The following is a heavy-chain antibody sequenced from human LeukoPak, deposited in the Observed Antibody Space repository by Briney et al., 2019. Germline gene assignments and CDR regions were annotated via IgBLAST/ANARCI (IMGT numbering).Heavy chain of an antibody. Sequence: ASVKVSCKASGYTFTGYHMHWVRQAPGQGLEWMGWINPNSGGTNYAQKFQGRVTMTRDTSISTAYMELSRLRSDDTAVYYCARERQQLGTNWFDPWGQGTLVTVSS. V-gene: IGHV1-2*02. J-gene: IGHJ5*02. CDR2: INPNSGGT. D-gene: IGHD6-13*01. CDR3: ARERQQLGTNWFDP. CDR1: GYTFTGYH.